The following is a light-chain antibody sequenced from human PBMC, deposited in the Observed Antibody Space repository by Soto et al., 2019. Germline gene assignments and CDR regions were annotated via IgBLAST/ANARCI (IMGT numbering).Light chain of an antibody. J-gene: IGKJ1*01. Sequence: DIQMTQSPSSLSASIGDRVTITCRASQSISSYLNWYQQKPGKAPTLLIYGATNLQSGVPSRFSGSGSRTDFTLTISSLQPEDFANYFCQQSFSTRSWTFGQGTKVDIK. CDR3: QQSFSTRSWT. V-gene: IGKV1-39*01. CDR1: QSISSY. CDR2: GAT.